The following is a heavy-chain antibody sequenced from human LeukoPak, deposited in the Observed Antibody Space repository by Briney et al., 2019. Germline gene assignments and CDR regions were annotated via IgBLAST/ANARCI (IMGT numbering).Heavy chain of an antibody. CDR2: FDPEDGET. J-gene: IGHJ3*02. Sequence: ASVKVSCKVSGYTLTELSMHWVRQAPGKGLEWVGGFDPEDGETIYAQKFQGRVTMTEDTSTDTAYMELSSLRSEDTAVYYCATAIDYGDSYDAFDIWGQGTMVTVSS. D-gene: IGHD4-17*01. V-gene: IGHV1-24*01. CDR1: GYTLTELS. CDR3: ATAIDYGDSYDAFDI.